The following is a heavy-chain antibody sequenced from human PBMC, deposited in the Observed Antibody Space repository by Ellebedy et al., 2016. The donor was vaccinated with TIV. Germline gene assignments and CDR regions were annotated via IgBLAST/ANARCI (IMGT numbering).Heavy chain of an antibody. CDR2: IDQGGNAK. CDR3: ARTGYGYHGMDV. J-gene: IGHJ6*02. Sequence: GESLKISCAASVFIFSDCWMTWVRQAPGKGLEFVANIDQGGNAKHYVDSVKGRFTISRDNAKNSLFMQMNNLRAEDTAVYYCARTGYGYHGMDVWGQGTTVSVSS. V-gene: IGHV3-7*03. CDR1: VFIFSDCW. D-gene: IGHD5-12*01.